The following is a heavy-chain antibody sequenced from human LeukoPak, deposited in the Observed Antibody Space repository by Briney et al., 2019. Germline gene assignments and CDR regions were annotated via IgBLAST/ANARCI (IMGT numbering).Heavy chain of an antibody. CDR1: GGSISGYY. J-gene: IGHJ4*02. D-gene: IGHD1-1*01. Sequence: SETLSLTCTVSGGSISGYYWSWIRQPPGKGLEWIGYIYYSGNSNYNPSLKSRVTISVDTSKNQFSLKLSSVTAADTAVYYCARSALELDYWGQGTLVTVSS. CDR2: IYYSGNS. V-gene: IGHV4-59*08. CDR3: ARSALELDY.